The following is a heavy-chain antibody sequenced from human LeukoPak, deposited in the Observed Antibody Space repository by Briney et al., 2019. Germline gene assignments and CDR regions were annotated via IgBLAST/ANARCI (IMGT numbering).Heavy chain of an antibody. CDR3: AGDPSSSWTYLDI. CDR2: INSDRSST. D-gene: IGHD2-2*01. J-gene: IGHJ4*02. V-gene: IGHV3-74*01. Sequence: SGGSLRLSCAASGFTFSSYWMHGVRQAPGKGLVWVSRINSDRSSTTYADSVKGRFTISRNNPKKTLYLEMSSLRAEDTAVYYCAGDPSSSWTYLDIWGQGTLVTVSS. CDR1: GFTFSSYW.